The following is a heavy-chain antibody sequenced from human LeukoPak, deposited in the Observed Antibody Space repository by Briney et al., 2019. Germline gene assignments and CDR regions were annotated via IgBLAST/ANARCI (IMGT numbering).Heavy chain of an antibody. Sequence: GGSLRLSCAASGFSFSMYSMNWVRQAPGKGLEWVSYISSGGSTIYYADSVKGRFTVSRDNAKNSLYLQMNSLRDEDTAVYYCARVAAGYSVNYFDYWGQGTLVTVSS. D-gene: IGHD4-23*01. CDR1: GFSFSMYS. V-gene: IGHV3-48*02. CDR3: ARVAAGYSVNYFDY. J-gene: IGHJ4*02. CDR2: ISSGGSTI.